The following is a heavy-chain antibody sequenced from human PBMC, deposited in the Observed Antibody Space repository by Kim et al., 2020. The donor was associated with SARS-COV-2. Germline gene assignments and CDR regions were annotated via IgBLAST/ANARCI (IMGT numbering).Heavy chain of an antibody. CDR1: GFTFSSYG. Sequence: GGSLRLSCAASGFTFSSYGMHWVRQAPGKGLEWVAVISYGGSNKYYADSVKGRFTISRDNSKNTLYLQMNSLRAEDTAVYYCAKDRYYYGSGSEIQNYYYYYGMYVWGQGTTVTVSS. CDR3: AKDRYYYGSGSEIQNYYYYYGMYV. D-gene: IGHD3-10*01. CDR2: ISYGGSNK. V-gene: IGHV3-30*18. J-gene: IGHJ6*02.